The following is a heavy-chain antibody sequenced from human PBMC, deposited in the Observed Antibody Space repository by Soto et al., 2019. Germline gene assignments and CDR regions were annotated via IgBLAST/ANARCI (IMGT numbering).Heavy chain of an antibody. J-gene: IGHJ4*02. Sequence: SETLSLTCTVSGGSISSYYWSWIRQPPGKGLEWIGYIYYSGSTNYNPSLKSRVTISVDTSKNQFSLKLSSVTAADTAVYYCARVGDFIVFDYWGQGTLVTVSS. V-gene: IGHV4-59*08. CDR1: GGSISSYY. CDR3: ARVGDFIVFDY. D-gene: IGHD3-16*02. CDR2: IYYSGST.